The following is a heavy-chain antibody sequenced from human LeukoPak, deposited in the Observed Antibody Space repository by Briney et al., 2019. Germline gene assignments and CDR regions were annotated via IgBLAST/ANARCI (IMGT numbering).Heavy chain of an antibody. CDR3: ANGHYYNILTGYSVRRGLNY. D-gene: IGHD3-9*01. V-gene: IGHV3-53*05. Sequence: GGSLRLSCAASGFTVSSSYMSWVRQAPGKGLEWVSVIYSGGFTYYADSVKGRFTISRDNSKNTLYLQMNSLRAEDTAVYYCANGHYYNILTGYSVRRGLNYWGQGTLVTVSS. CDR2: IYSGGFT. CDR1: GFTVSSSY. J-gene: IGHJ4*02.